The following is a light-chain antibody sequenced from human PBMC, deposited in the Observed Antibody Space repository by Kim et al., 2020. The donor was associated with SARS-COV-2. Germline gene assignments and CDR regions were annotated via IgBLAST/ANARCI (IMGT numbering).Light chain of an antibody. V-gene: IGLV3-1*01. CDR3: QAWDSSTSNV. CDR2: EDN. J-gene: IGLJ1*01. Sequence: VPPGQTASITCSGDKLSDRYASWYQQRPGQPPVVVINEDNKRPSGIPERFSGSNSGNTATLTISGTQAMDEADYYCQAWDSSTSNVFGTGTKVTVL. CDR1: KLSDRY.